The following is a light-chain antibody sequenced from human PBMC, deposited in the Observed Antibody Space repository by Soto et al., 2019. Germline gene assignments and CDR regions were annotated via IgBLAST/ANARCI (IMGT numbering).Light chain of an antibody. V-gene: IGKV3-20*01. CDR2: GTS. CDR1: QTVSNSY. J-gene: IGKJ1*01. CDR3: QQYGSSPRT. Sequence: ETVLTQSPGSLSLSLGDRATLSCRASQTVSNSYLAWYQQKPGQAPRLLIYGTSSRATGIPDRFSGSGSGTDFTLTISRLEPEDFAVYYCQQYGSSPRTFGQGTKVDIK.